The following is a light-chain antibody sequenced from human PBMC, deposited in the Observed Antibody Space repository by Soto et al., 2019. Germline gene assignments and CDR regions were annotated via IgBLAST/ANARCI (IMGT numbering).Light chain of an antibody. CDR1: SNDVGHSSF. Sequence: QSALTQPPSASGSPGQSVTISCTGNSNDVGHSSFISWYQQHAGKGPKLIIYEVSKRPSGVPDRFSGSKSGNTASLSVSGLQDEDEADYFCNAQADNGKHVLGTGTKLTVL. J-gene: IGLJ1*01. CDR2: EVS. CDR3: NAQADNGKHV. V-gene: IGLV2-8*01.